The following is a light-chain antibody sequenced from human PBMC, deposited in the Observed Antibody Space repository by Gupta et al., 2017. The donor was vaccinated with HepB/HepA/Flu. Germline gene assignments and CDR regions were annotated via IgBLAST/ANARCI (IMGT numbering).Light chain of an antibody. Sequence: QSVLTQPPSVSGAPGQGVTISCTGSSSNIEADYDVHWYQQLPGSAPKLLIYGNNKRPSGVPDRFSGSKSDTSASLAITGLQAEDEADYYCQSFDSSLSGSRIFGTGTKVTVL. CDR2: GNN. CDR1: SSNIEADYD. CDR3: QSFDSSLSGSRI. J-gene: IGLJ1*01. V-gene: IGLV1-40*01.